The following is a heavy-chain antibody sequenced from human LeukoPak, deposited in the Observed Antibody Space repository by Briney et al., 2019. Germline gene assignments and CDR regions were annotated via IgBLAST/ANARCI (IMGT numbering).Heavy chain of an antibody. D-gene: IGHD5-18*01. CDR2: ISSSSSYI. CDR3: ARDRGDTAMAYYFDY. CDR1: GFTFSSYS. J-gene: IGHJ4*02. Sequence: KTGGSLRLSCAASGFTFSSYSMNWVRQAPGKGLEWVSSISSSSSYIYYADSVKGRFTISRDNAKNSLYLQMNSLRAEDTAVYYCARDRGDTAMAYYFDYWGQGTLVTVSS. V-gene: IGHV3-21*01.